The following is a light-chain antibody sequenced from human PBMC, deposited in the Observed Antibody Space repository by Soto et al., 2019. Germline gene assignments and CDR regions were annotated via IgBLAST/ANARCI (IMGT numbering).Light chain of an antibody. CDR2: DAS. Sequence: DIQMTQSPSTLSASVGDRVTITCQASQNVNSWLAWYQQKPGKAPKLLIHDASSLESGVPSRFSGSGSGTEFTLTISSLQPDDFATYYCQQYNSYSPYTFGQGTKLEI. J-gene: IGKJ2*01. CDR1: QNVNSW. CDR3: QQYNSYSPYT. V-gene: IGKV1-5*01.